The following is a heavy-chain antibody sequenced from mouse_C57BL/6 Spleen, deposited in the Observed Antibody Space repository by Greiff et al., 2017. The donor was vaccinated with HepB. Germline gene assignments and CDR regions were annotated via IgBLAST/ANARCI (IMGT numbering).Heavy chain of an antibody. V-gene: IGHV1-52*01. J-gene: IGHJ1*03. CDR3: ARTPRDGSSYEYFDV. Sequence: VKLVESGAELVRPGSSVKLSCKASGYTFTSYWMHWVKQRPIQGLEWIGNIDPSDSETHYNQKFKDKATLTVDKSSSTAYMQLSSLTSEDSAVYYCARTPRDGSSYEYFDVWGTGTTVTVSS. D-gene: IGHD1-1*01. CDR1: GYTFTSYW. CDR2: IDPSDSET.